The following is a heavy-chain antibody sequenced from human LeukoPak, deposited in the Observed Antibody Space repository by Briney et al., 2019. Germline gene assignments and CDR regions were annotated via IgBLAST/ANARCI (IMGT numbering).Heavy chain of an antibody. Sequence: GGSLRLSCAASGFTFSSYSMNWVRQAPGKGLEWVSSISSSSSYIYYADSVKGRFTISRDNAKNSLYLQMNSLRAEDTAVYYCARPVPLVPDTYYDFWRNKGGDWFDPWGQGTLVTVSS. D-gene: IGHD3-3*01. J-gene: IGHJ5*02. CDR1: GFTFSSYS. V-gene: IGHV3-21*01. CDR3: ARPVPLVPDTYYDFWRNKGGDWFDP. CDR2: ISSSSSYI.